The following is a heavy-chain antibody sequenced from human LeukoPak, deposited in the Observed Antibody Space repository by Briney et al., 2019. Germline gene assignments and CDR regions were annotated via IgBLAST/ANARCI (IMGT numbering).Heavy chain of an antibody. CDR3: ASTLRFLPYRRFDY. D-gene: IGHD3-3*01. CDR1: GGSIISSNYY. V-gene: IGHV4-39*01. J-gene: IGHJ4*02. Sequence: SETLSLTCSVSGGSIISSNYYWGWIRQPPGKGLEWIGSIYQSGSGSSYYNPSLKSRVTISGATSKNQLFLGLSSVTAADTAVYYCASTLRFLPYRRFDYWGQGNLVTVPS. CDR2: IYQSGSGSS.